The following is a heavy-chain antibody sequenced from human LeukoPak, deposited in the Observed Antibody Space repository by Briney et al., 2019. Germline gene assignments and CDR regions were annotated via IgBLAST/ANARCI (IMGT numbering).Heavy chain of an antibody. CDR3: ARGTAARHYYYYYMDV. Sequence: MPSETLSLTCAVYGGSSSGYYWSWIRQPPGKGLEWIGEINHSGSTNYNPSLKSRVTISVDTSKNQFSLKLSSVTAADTAVYYCARGTAARHYYYYYMDVWGRGTTVTVSS. CDR1: GGSSSGYY. CDR2: INHSGST. V-gene: IGHV4-34*01. D-gene: IGHD6-6*01. J-gene: IGHJ6*03.